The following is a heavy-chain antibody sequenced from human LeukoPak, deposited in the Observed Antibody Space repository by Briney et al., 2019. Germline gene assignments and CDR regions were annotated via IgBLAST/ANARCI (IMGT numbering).Heavy chain of an antibody. CDR1: GFTFSTYW. D-gene: IGHD4-23*01. Sequence: GGSLRLSCAASGFTFSTYWRSWVRQLPGKGLQWVANINEDGSEKDYVDSVKGRFTISRDNAKNSLYLQMDSLRAEDTAVYYCARDYGGRLGYFDYWGQGTLVTVSS. CDR2: INEDGSEK. V-gene: IGHV3-7*01. CDR3: ARDYGGRLGYFDY. J-gene: IGHJ4*02.